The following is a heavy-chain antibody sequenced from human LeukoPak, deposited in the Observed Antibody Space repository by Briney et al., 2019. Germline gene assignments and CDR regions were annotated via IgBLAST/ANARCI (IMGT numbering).Heavy chain of an antibody. CDR2: ISGSGGST. V-gene: IGHV3-23*01. CDR1: GFTFSSYA. CDR3: AREGLEDYDFWSGYYPRSLDY. D-gene: IGHD3-3*01. J-gene: IGHJ4*02. Sequence: PGGSLRLSCAASGFTFSSYAMSWVRQAPGKGLEWVSAISGSGGSTYYADSVKGRFTISRDNSKNTLYLQMNSLRAEDTAVYYCAREGLEDYDFWSGYYPRSLDYWGQGTLVTVSS.